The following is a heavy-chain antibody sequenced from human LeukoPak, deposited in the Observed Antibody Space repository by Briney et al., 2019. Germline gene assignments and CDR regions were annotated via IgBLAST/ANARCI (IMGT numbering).Heavy chain of an antibody. V-gene: IGHV3-30*18. Sequence: GRSLRLSCAASGSTFSSYGMHWVRQAPGKGLEWVAVISYDGSNKYYADSVKGRFTISRDNSKNTLYLQMNSLRAEDTAVYYCAKILGGSSWYRAWVGYYYGMDVWGQGTTVTVSS. CDR1: GSTFSSYG. J-gene: IGHJ6*02. CDR2: ISYDGSNK. CDR3: AKILGGSSWYRAWVGYYYGMDV. D-gene: IGHD6-13*01.